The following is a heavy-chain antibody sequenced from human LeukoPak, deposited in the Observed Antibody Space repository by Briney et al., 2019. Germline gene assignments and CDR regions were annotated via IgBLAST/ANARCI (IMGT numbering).Heavy chain of an antibody. Sequence: GGSLRLSCAASGFTFSSYSMNWVRLAPGKGLEWVSSISGSSSYIYYADSVKGRFTISRDNAKNSLYLQMNSLRAEDTAVYYCARDQVFYGSGESIDAFDIWGQGTMVTVSS. CDR2: ISGSSSYI. J-gene: IGHJ3*02. CDR1: GFTFSSYS. D-gene: IGHD3-10*01. CDR3: ARDQVFYGSGESIDAFDI. V-gene: IGHV3-21*01.